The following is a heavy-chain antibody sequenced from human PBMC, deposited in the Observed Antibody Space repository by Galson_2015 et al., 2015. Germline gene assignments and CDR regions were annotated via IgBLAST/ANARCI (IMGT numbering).Heavy chain of an antibody. CDR3: ARGEDYGDYYYYFDL. D-gene: IGHD4-17*01. CDR2: SGRSRVYR. V-gene: IGHV3-21*01. Sequence: SLRLSCAASGFTFTTYSMNWVRQAPGKGLEWVSTSGRSRVYRFYADSVKGRFTISRDNAKNSLYLHMNSLRAEDTAVYYCARGEDYGDYYYYFDLRGQGTLVTVSS. CDR1: GFTFTTYS. J-gene: IGHJ4*02.